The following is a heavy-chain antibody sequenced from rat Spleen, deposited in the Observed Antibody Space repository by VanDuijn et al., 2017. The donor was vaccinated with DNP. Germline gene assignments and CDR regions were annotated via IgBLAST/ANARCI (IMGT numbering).Heavy chain of an antibody. CDR1: GFTFSNYY. V-gene: IGHV5-27*01. CDR2: ITNSGGST. CDR3: ASLWTLTY. D-gene: IGHD1-3*01. J-gene: IGHJ3*01. Sequence: EVQLVESGGGLVQPGRSLKLSCAASGFTFSNYYMAWVRQAPTKGLEWVASITNSGGSTYYRDSVKGRFTISRDNAKNTLYLQMDSLRSEDTATYYCASLWTLTYWGQGTLVTVSS.